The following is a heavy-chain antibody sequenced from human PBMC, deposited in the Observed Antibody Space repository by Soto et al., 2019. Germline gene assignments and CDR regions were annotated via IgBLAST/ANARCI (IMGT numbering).Heavy chain of an antibody. V-gene: IGHV4-34*01. J-gene: IGHJ3*02. Sequence: SETLSLTCAVYGGSFSGYYWSWIRQPPGKGLEWIGEINHSGSTNYNPSLKSRVTISVDTSKNQFSLKLSSVTAADMAVYYCARRSNCSGGSCYHDAFDIWGQGTMVTVSS. D-gene: IGHD2-15*01. CDR1: GGSFSGYY. CDR3: ARRSNCSGGSCYHDAFDI. CDR2: INHSGST.